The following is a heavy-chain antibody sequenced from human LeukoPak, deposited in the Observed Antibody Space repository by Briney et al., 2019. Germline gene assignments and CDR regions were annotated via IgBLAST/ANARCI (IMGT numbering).Heavy chain of an antibody. Sequence: SETLSLTCTVSGGSINSGGSYWSWIRQLPGKGLEWIGYIYYSGATYYNPSLKSRLTISMDTSKNQFSLKLTSVTPADTAVYYCVRAITGYYFDFWGQGTLVTVSS. CDR1: GGSINSGGSY. D-gene: IGHD5-12*01. V-gene: IGHV4-31*03. CDR3: VRAITGYYFDF. CDR2: IYYSGAT. J-gene: IGHJ4*02.